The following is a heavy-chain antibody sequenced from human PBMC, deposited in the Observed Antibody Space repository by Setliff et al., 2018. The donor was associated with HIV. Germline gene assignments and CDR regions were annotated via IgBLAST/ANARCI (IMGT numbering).Heavy chain of an antibody. V-gene: IGHV1-69*05. Sequence: GASVKVSCKASGGSFTTYAISWVRQAPGQGFEWMGGIIPLFGTANYAVKFQGRVTMTTVTSTSTAYMELRSLRSDDTAVYYCARDLRGTQSSDYWGQGTLVTVSS. J-gene: IGHJ4*02. CDR3: ARDLRGTQSSDY. CDR1: GGSFTTYA. D-gene: IGHD1-1*01. CDR2: IIPLFGTA.